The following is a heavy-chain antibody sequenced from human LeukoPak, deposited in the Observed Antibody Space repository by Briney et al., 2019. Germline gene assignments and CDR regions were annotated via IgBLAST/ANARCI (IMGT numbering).Heavy chain of an antibody. CDR1: GYTFTGYY. Sequence: ASVKVSCKASGYTFTGYYMHWVRQAPGQGLEWMGWINPNSGGTNYAQKFQGRVTMTRDTSISTAYMGLSRLRSDDTAVYYCAREGRRYYDSSGYPDYWGQGTLVTVSS. D-gene: IGHD3-22*01. V-gene: IGHV1-2*02. CDR2: INPNSGGT. J-gene: IGHJ4*02. CDR3: AREGRRYYDSSGYPDY.